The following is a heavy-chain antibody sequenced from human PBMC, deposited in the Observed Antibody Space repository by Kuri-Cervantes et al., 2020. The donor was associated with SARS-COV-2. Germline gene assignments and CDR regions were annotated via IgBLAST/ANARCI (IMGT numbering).Heavy chain of an antibody. CDR1: GFTFSSYA. CDR2: ISYDGSNK. CDR3: ARDGMRSSKYYHYYYYMDV. J-gene: IGHJ6*03. V-gene: IGHV3-30*04. Sequence: GGSLRLSCAASGFTFSSYAMHWVRQAPGKGLEWVAVISYDGSNKYYADSVKGRFTISRDNSKNTLYLQMNSLRAEDTAVYYCARDGMRSSKYYHYYYYMDVWGKGTTVTVSS. D-gene: IGHD1-1*01.